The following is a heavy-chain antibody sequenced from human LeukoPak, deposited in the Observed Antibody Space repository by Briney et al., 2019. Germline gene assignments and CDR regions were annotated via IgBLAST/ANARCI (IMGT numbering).Heavy chain of an antibody. CDR1: GASISSYY. Sequence: PSETLSLTCTVSGASISSYYWSWIRQPAGKGLEWIGRIYTSGSTNYNPSLKSRVTMSVDTSKNQFSLKLSSVTAADTAVYYCARTTVVVPAAIKGVHYYYYYMDVWGKGTTVTISS. V-gene: IGHV4-4*07. J-gene: IGHJ6*03. CDR3: ARTTVVVPAAIKGVHYYYYYMDV. CDR2: IYTSGST. D-gene: IGHD2-2*02.